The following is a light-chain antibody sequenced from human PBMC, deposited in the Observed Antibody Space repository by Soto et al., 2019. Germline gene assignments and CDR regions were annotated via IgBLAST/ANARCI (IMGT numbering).Light chain of an antibody. CDR2: AAS. CDR1: QGIGNG. CDR3: LQGYNFPWT. Sequence: AIPMAQSPSSLSASVGDRVTITCRASQGIGNGLGWYQQKPGKAPKLLIYAASSLQSGVPSRFSGSGSGTDFTLTISSLQPEDFGTYYCLQGYNFPWTFGQGTKVEIK. V-gene: IGKV1-6*01. J-gene: IGKJ1*01.